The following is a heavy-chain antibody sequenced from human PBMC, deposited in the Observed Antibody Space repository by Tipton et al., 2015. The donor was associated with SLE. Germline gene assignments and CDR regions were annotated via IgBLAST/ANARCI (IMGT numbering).Heavy chain of an antibody. J-gene: IGHJ4*02. CDR3: ARHEGPDYYDSGAYYPAY. V-gene: IGHV4-31*03. Sequence: TLSLTCTVSGGSISSGDYFWSWIRQHPGRGLEWIGCISESGDAYYNPSLKSRLTMSVDTSENRFSLKLSSVTAADTAVYYCARHEGPDYYDSGAYYPAYWGQGTLVSVSS. CDR2: ISESGDA. CDR1: GGSISSGDYF. D-gene: IGHD3-22*01.